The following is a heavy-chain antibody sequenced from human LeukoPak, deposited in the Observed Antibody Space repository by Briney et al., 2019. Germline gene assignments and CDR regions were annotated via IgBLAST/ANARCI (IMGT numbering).Heavy chain of an antibody. Sequence: SETLSHTCAVYGGSFSGYYWSWIRQPPGKGLEWIGTIYYSGSTYYNPSLKSRLTISLDTSKNQFSLKLNSVTAADTAVYYCAIRLRDSSGWSFDYWGQGTLVTVSS. CDR1: GGSFSGYY. CDR3: AIRLRDSSGWSFDY. D-gene: IGHD6-19*01. J-gene: IGHJ4*02. CDR2: IYYSGST. V-gene: IGHV4-34*01.